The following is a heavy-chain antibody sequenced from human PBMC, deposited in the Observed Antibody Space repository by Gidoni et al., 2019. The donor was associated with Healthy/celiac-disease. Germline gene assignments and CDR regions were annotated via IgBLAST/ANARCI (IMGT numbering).Heavy chain of an antibody. J-gene: IGHJ1*01. D-gene: IGHD4-17*01. CDR1: GFTFSSYS. Sequence: EVQLVESGGGLVKPGGSLRLSCAASGFTFSSYSMNWVRQAPGKGLEWVSSISSSSSYIYYADSGKGRFTISRDNAKNSLYLQMNSLRAEDTAVYYCARGYGLLIGAAEYFQHWGQGTLVTVSS. CDR3: ARGYGLLIGAAEYFQH. V-gene: IGHV3-21*01. CDR2: ISSSSSYI.